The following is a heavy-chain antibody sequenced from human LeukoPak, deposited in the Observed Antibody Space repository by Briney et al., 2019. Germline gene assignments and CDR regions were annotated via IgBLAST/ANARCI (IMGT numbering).Heavy chain of an antibody. CDR3: ARDLGPTSGYFQH. J-gene: IGHJ1*01. Sequence: ASVKVSCKASGYTFTNYGISWVRQAPGQGLDWMGWISAYNGNKVYAQELQGRVTMTTDTSTSTAYMELRSLRSDDTAVYYCARDLGPTSGYFQHWGQGTLVTVSS. D-gene: IGHD3-16*01. CDR2: ISAYNGNK. CDR1: GYTFTNYG. V-gene: IGHV1-18*01.